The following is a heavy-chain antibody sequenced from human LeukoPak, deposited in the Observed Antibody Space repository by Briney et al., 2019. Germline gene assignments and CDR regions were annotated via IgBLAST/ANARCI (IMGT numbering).Heavy chain of an antibody. CDR3: AIGTIEGYDSSGYFDY. Sequence: SETLSLTCTVSGGSISSGGYYWSWIRQHPGKGLEWIGYIYYSGSTYYNPSLKSRVTISVDTSKNQFSLKLSSVTAADTAVYYCAIGTIEGYDSSGYFDYWGQGTLVTVSS. CDR2: IYYSGST. CDR1: GGSISSGGYY. V-gene: IGHV4-31*03. J-gene: IGHJ4*02. D-gene: IGHD3-22*01.